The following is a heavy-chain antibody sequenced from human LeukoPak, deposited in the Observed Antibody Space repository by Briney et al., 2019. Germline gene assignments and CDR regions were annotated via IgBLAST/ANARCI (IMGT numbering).Heavy chain of an antibody. V-gene: IGHV3-30*18. J-gene: IGHJ4*02. CDR3: AKEAEDGGNSDRYYFDY. CDR1: GFTFSSYG. D-gene: IGHD4-23*01. Sequence: PGGSLRLSCAASGFTFSSYGMHWVRQAPGKGLGWVAVISYDGSNKYYADSVKGRFTISRDNSKNTLYLQMNSLRAEDTAVYYCAKEAEDGGNSDRYYFDYWGQGTLVTVSS. CDR2: ISYDGSNK.